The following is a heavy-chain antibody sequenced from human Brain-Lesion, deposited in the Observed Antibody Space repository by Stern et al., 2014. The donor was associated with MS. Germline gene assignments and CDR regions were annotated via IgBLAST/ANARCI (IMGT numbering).Heavy chain of an antibody. CDR3: ATYYYDSTGYNDF. J-gene: IGHJ4*02. CDR2: INPKRGGT. V-gene: IGHV1-2*04. D-gene: IGHD3-22*01. Sequence: VQLVESGAEVKTPGASVKVSCKASGYTFPGYYMHWVRQAPGQGLEWMGWINPKRGGTNYAQKFQGLVTMTRDTSINTAYMELSRLRSDDTAVYYCATYYYDSTGYNDFWGQGTLVTVSS. CDR1: GYTFPGYY.